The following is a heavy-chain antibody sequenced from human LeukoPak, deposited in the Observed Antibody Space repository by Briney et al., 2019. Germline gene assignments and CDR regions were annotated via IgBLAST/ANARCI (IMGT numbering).Heavy chain of an antibody. CDR3: ASGERGNSYDSYYFDY. J-gene: IGHJ4*02. V-gene: IGHV5-51*01. CDR2: IYPGDSDT. D-gene: IGHD5-18*01. CDR1: GYSFTSYW. Sequence: GESLKISCKGSGYSFTSYWIGWVRQMPGKGLEWMGIIYPGDSDTRYSPSFQGQVTISADKSISTAYLQWSSLKASDTAMYYCASGERGNSYDSYYFDYWGQGTLVTVSS.